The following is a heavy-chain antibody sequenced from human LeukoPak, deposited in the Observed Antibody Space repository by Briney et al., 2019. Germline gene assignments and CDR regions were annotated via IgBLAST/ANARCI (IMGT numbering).Heavy chain of an antibody. J-gene: IGHJ4*02. V-gene: IGHV3-66*01. D-gene: IGHD3-3*01. CDR2: ISSAGTT. Sequence: PGGSLRLSCAASGFTVSSSYMSWVRQAPGKGLEWVSIISSAGTTYYADSVKGRFTISRDNSKNTVYLQVNSLRDEDTAVYYCARVVSGRYYFDYWGQGTLVTVSS. CDR3: ARVVSGRYYFDY. CDR1: GFTVSSSY.